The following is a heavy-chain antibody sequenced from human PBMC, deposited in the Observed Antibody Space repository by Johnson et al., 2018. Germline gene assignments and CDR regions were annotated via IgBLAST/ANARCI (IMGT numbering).Heavy chain of an antibody. J-gene: IGHJ4*02. Sequence: QLVESGGTLTLPGGSLRLSCAVSGFIVTAHHMTLVRQAPGKGLQWVSVVYGSGDTYYADSVKGRFTISRDTFKNTLYLQMNSLRAEETAVYYCLGFGGYSQWGRGTLVTVSS. D-gene: IGHD4-23*01. CDR2: VYGSGDT. V-gene: IGHV3-53*01. CDR3: LGFGGYSQ. CDR1: GFIVTAHH.